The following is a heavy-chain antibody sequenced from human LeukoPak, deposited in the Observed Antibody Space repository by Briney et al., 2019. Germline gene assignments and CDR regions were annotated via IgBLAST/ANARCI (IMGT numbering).Heavy chain of an antibody. CDR1: GYSISSGYY. V-gene: IGHV4-38-2*02. D-gene: IGHD5-18*01. CDR3: ARDFDTAHFDY. Sequence: SETLSLTCTVSGYSISSGYYWGWIRQPPGKGLEWIGSIYHGGSTYYNPSLKSRVTISVDTSKNQFSLKLSSVTAADTAVYYCARDFDTAHFDYWGQGTLVTVSS. CDR2: IYHGGST. J-gene: IGHJ4*02.